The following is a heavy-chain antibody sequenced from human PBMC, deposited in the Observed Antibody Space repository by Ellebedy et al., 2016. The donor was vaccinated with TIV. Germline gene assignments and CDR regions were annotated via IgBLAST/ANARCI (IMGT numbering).Heavy chain of an antibody. Sequence: ASVKVSXXVSGYTLTELSMHWVRQAPGKGLEWMGGFDPEDGETIYAQKFQGRVTMTEDTSTDTAYMELSSLRSEDTAVYYCASSSSGWYKDFDYWGQGTLVTVSS. V-gene: IGHV1-24*01. J-gene: IGHJ4*02. CDR1: GYTLTELS. CDR2: FDPEDGET. D-gene: IGHD6-19*01. CDR3: ASSSSGWYKDFDY.